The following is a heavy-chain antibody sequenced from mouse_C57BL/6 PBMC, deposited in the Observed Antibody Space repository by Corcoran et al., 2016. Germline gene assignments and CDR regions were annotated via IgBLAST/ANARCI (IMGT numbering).Heavy chain of an antibody. CDR3: ARDEDYDYDVRFDY. V-gene: IGHV1-26*01. D-gene: IGHD2-4*01. CDR2: INPNNGGT. J-gene: IGHJ2*01. CDR1: GYTFTDYY. Sequence: EVQLQQSGPELVKPGASVKISCKASGYTFTDYYMNWVKQSHGKSLEWIGDINPNNGGTSYNQKFKGKATLTVDKSSSTAYMELRSLTSEDSAVYYCARDEDYDYDVRFDYWGQGTTLTVSS.